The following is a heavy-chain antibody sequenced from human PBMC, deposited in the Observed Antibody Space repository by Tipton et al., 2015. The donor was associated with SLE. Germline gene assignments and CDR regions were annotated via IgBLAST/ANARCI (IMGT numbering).Heavy chain of an antibody. J-gene: IGHJ6*02. Sequence: TLSLTCTVSGGSLSSYYWSWIRQPPGKGLEWIGYIYYSGSTNYNPSLKSRVTISVDTSKNQFSLKLSSVTAADTAVYYCASGSWATYYYYGMDVWGQGTTVTVSS. V-gene: IGHV4-59*12. CDR1: GGSLSSYY. CDR2: IYYSGST. CDR3: ASGSWATYYYYGMDV. D-gene: IGHD1-26*01.